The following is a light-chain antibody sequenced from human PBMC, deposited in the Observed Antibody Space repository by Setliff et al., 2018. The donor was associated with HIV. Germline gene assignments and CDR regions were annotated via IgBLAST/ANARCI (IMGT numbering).Light chain of an antibody. CDR1: SSNA. J-gene: IGLJ3*02. V-gene: IGLV1-44*01. Sequence: QSALTQPPSASGFTGQRVTISCSGSSSNAVTWYQHLPGAAPKLLMLNTDLRPSGIPDRFSGSTSGTSASLAISGLQYEDEADYYCATWDDYLRLPVFGGGTRLTV. CDR3: ATWDDYLRLPV. CDR2: NTD.